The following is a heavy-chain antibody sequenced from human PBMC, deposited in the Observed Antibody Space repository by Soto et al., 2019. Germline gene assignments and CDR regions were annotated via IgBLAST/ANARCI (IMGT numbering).Heavy chain of an antibody. CDR1: GLSLRTTGVG. CDR2: RYWDDDK. D-gene: IGHD2-21*02. CDR3: VQYQCEGDCREIYPSHASDGLDV. Sequence: QVTLKESGPPLAKPTQTLTLTCTVSGLSLRTTGVGVGWVRQPPGKALEWLALRYWDDDKRYSPSLKSRLTFAKDISDKEVGLTILYLYTVVTATYYCVQYQCEGDCREIYPSHASDGLDVWGQG. V-gene: IGHV2-5*02. J-gene: IGHJ6*02.